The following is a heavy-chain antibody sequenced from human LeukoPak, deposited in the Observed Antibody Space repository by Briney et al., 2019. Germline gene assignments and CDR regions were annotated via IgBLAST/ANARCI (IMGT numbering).Heavy chain of an antibody. J-gene: IGHJ4*02. D-gene: IGHD5-18*01. CDR2: IIPIFGTA. Sequence: SVKVSCKASGGTFSSYAISWVRQAPGQGLEWMGGIIPIFGTANYAQKFQSRVTITTDESTGTAYMELSSLRSEDTAVYYCAIRGYSSGFEIDYWGQGTLVTVSS. V-gene: IGHV1-69*05. CDR3: AIRGYSSGFEIDY. CDR1: GGTFSSYA.